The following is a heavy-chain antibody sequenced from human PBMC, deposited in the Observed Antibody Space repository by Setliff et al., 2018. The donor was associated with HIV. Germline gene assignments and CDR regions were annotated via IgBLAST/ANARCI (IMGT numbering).Heavy chain of an antibody. V-gene: IGHV4-4*08. CDR3: ARLLEGPDYSSDFRYFDWFPDV. CDR2: IHTTGSP. J-gene: IGHJ4*02. CDR1: GVYISNYH. Sequence: SETLSLTCTISGVYISNYHWGWIRQPPGRGLEWIGSIHTTGSPKNNPSLQSRVSISIDMAKSLLSLELSSVTAADTAVYYCARLLEGPDYSSDFRYFDWFPDVWGQGTLVTVS. D-gene: IGHD3-9*01.